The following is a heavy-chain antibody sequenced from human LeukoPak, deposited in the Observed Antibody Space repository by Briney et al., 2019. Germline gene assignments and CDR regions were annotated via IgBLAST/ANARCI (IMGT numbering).Heavy chain of an antibody. V-gene: IGHV3-23*01. CDR3: AKKGSRTIATGGFDC. D-gene: IGHD6-13*01. Sequence: VXQXXGXXLEWXSTICGSGSTTYYRHSVKGRFTISRDSSKNTLDLQMNSLRAEDTAVYYCAKKGSRTIATGGFDCWGQGTLVIVSS. CDR2: ICGSGSTT. J-gene: IGHJ4*02.